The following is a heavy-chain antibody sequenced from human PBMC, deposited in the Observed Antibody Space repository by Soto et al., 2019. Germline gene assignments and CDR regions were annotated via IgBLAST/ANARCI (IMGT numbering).Heavy chain of an antibody. CDR3: ARVGYYDSSGPPVGMDV. CDR1: GGTFSSYA. CDR2: IIPIFGTA. Sequence: ASVKVSCKASGGTFSSYAISWVRQAPGQGLEWMGGIIPIFGTANYAQKFQGRVTITADESTSTAYMELSSLRSEDTAVYYCARVGYYDSSGPPVGMDVWGQGTTVTVSS. J-gene: IGHJ6*02. V-gene: IGHV1-69*13. D-gene: IGHD3-22*01.